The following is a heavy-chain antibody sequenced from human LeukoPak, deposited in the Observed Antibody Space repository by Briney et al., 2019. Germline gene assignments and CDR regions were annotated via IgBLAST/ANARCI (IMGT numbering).Heavy chain of an antibody. D-gene: IGHD2-15*01. Sequence: ASVKVSCKASGYTFTSYGISWGRHAPGQGLEWMGWISAYNGNTSYAQKLQGRVTLTTDTSTSTAYMELRSLRSDDTAVYYCAREYCSGGRCQNAYYYYYYGMDVWGQGTTVTVSS. CDR2: ISAYNGNT. CDR1: GYTFTSYG. CDR3: AREYCSGGRCQNAYYYYYYGMDV. J-gene: IGHJ6*02. V-gene: IGHV1-18*01.